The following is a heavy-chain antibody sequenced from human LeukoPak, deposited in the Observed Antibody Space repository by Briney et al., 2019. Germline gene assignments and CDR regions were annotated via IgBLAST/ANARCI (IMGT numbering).Heavy chain of an antibody. J-gene: IGHJ4*02. CDR2: ISWNSGSI. CDR3: AKDYYYDSSGYYWAPGDY. V-gene: IGHV3-9*01. Sequence: GGSLRLSCAASGFTFDGYAMHWVRQAPGKGLEWVSGISWNSGSIGYADSVKGRFTISRDNAKNSLYLQMNSLRAEDTALYYCAKDYYYDSSGYYWAPGDYWGQGTLVTVSS. CDR1: GFTFDGYA. D-gene: IGHD3-22*01.